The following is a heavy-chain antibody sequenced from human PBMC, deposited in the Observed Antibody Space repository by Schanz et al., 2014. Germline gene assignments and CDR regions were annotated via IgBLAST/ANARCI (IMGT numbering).Heavy chain of an antibody. D-gene: IGHD3-3*01. CDR2: INPYDDTI. Sequence: QVQLVQSGAEVKKPGVSVRVSCKASNYIFTKYYIHCVRQAPGQGLEWMGLINPYDDTIDYAKKFQGRFAMTRDTSTTTVYMELSSLRSDDTDMYYCVTEKRMESGTWAKAFDSWGQGTWVTVSS. V-gene: IGHV1-46*01. CDR1: NYIFTKYY. J-gene: IGHJ3*02. CDR3: VTEKRMESGTWAKAFDS.